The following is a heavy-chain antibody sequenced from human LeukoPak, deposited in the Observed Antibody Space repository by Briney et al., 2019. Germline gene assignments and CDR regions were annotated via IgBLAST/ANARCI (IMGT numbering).Heavy chain of an antibody. CDR1: GFRFSNYW. J-gene: IGHJ4*02. CDR2: IKEDGREK. D-gene: IGHD6-6*01. CDR3: ARAPTYSSSDY. V-gene: IGHV3-7*01. Sequence: QTGGSLRLSCVASGFRFSNYWLSWVRQAPGKGLEWVANIKEDGREKYYVDSVKGRFTISRDSAKIALFLQMNSLRGEDTAVYYCARAPTYSSSDYWGQGTLVTVSS.